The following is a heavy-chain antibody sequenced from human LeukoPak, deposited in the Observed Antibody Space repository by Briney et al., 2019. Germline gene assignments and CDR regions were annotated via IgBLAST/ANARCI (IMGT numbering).Heavy chain of an antibody. CDR2: ISSASDYI. CDR1: GFTFIRYT. D-gene: IGHD2-21*02. J-gene: IGHJ4*02. CDR3: ARDYFYCGGDCFVDY. V-gene: IGHV3-21*01. Sequence: GGSLRLSCAASGFTFIRYTMNWVRQVPGKGLEWVSSISSASDYIYYADSVRGRFTISRDNAKDSLYLQMNSLRAEDMAVYYCARDYFYCGGDCFVDYWGQGTLVTVSS.